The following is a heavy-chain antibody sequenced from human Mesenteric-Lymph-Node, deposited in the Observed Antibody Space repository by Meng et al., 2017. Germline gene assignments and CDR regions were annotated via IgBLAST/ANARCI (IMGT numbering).Heavy chain of an antibody. D-gene: IGHD3-22*01. CDR3: AKSLERDYYDSSGMVDY. V-gene: IGHV3-23*01. J-gene: IGHJ4*01. Sequence: GESLKISCAASGFTFSSYAMSWVRQAPGKGLEWVSAISGSGGSTYYADSVQGRFTISRDNSRKTLYLQMNSLRAEDTALYYCAKSLERDYYDSSGMVDYWGHGKLVNGAS. CDR2: ISGSGGST. CDR1: GFTFSSYA.